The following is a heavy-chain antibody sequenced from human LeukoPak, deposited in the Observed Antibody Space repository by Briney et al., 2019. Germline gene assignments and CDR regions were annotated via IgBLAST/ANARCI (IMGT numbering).Heavy chain of an antibody. V-gene: IGHV1-69*13. Sequence: ASVKVSCKASGGTFSSYAISWVRQAPGQGLEWMGGIIPIFGTANYAQKFQGRVTITADESASTAYMELSSLRSEDTAVYYCARGALVPAARQVYNWFDPWGQGTLVTVPS. J-gene: IGHJ5*02. CDR1: GGTFSSYA. D-gene: IGHD2-2*01. CDR3: ARGALVPAARQVYNWFDP. CDR2: IIPIFGTA.